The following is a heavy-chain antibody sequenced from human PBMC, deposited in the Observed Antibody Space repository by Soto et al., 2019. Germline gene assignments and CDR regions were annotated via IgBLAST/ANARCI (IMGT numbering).Heavy chain of an antibody. CDR1: GYTFTGYY. J-gene: IGHJ4*02. CDR2: INPSTGGT. CDR3: ARNYYDSSDRDYLDY. D-gene: IGHD3-22*01. Sequence: ASVKVSCKASGYTFTGYYMHWVRQAPGQGLEWMGWINPSTGGTNYAQKFQGRVTMTRDTSINTAYMELSRLRSDDTAVYYCARNYYDSSDRDYLDYWGQGTPVTVSS. V-gene: IGHV1-2*02.